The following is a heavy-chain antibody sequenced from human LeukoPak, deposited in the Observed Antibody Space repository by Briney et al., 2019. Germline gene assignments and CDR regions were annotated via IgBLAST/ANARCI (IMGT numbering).Heavy chain of an antibody. CDR1: GFTFSSYG. V-gene: IGHV3-30*18. CDR2: ISYDGSNK. D-gene: IGHD6-13*01. Sequence: GGSLRLSCAASGFTFSSYGMHWVRQAPGKGLEWVAVISYDGSNKYYADSVKGRFTISRDNSKNTLYLQMNSLRAEDTAVYYCAKDIAAAGSDAFDIWGQGTMVTVSS. CDR3: AKDIAAAGSDAFDI. J-gene: IGHJ3*02.